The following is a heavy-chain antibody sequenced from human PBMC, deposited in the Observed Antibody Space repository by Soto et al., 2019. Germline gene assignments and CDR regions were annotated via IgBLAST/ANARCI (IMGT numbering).Heavy chain of an antibody. CDR2: MNPNSGNT. J-gene: IGHJ4*02. D-gene: IGHD3-22*01. CDR1: GYTFTSYD. CDR3: ARGSFAGYYPPLDY. Sequence: ASVKVSCKASGYTFTSYDINWVRQATGQGLEWMGWMNPNSGNTGYAQKFQGRVTMTRNTSISTAYMELSSLRSEDTAVYYCARGSFAGYYPPLDYWGQGTLVTVSS. V-gene: IGHV1-8*01.